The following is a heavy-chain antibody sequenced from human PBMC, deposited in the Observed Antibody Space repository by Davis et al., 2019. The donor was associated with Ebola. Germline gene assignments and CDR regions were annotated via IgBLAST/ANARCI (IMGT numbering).Heavy chain of an antibody. D-gene: IGHD6-19*01. CDR3: ARGSQWLGPDY. CDR2: IYNIGRT. Sequence: MPSETLSLTCTVSGGSISTYYWNWIRQSPGKGLEWIGYIYNIGRTNYSPSLRGRVTISVDTSKKHFSLKLGSVTAADTAVYYCARGSQWLGPDYWGQGTLVTVSS. J-gene: IGHJ4*02. V-gene: IGHV4-59*01. CDR1: GGSISTYY.